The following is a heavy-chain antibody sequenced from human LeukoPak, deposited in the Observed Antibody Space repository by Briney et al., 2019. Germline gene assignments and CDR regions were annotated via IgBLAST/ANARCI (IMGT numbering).Heavy chain of an antibody. V-gene: IGHV1-2*02. D-gene: IGHD2-21*01. CDR2: INPNSGGT. CDR1: GYTFTDYF. J-gene: IGHJ6*03. CDR3: ARGGSPIFYYYIDV. Sequence: ASVKVSCKASGYTFTDYFMHWVRQAPGQGLEWMGWINPNSGGTNYAQRFQGRVTMTRDTSITTTYMELSRLRSDDTAVYYCARGGSPIFYYYIDVWGKGTTVTISS.